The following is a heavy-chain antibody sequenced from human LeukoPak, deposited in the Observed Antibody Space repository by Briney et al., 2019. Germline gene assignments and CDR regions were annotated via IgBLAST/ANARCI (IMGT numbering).Heavy chain of an antibody. CDR1: GFTFSSYA. J-gene: IGHJ5*02. CDR2: ISGSGGST. CDR3: ARGLGYCTNGVCSNAGVPFDP. Sequence: GGSLRLSCAASGFTFSSYAMSWVRQAPGKGLEWVSAISGSGGSTYYADSVKGRFTISRDNSKNTLYLQMNSLRAEDTAVYYCARGLGYCTNGVCSNAGVPFDPWGQGTLVTVSS. D-gene: IGHD2-8*01. V-gene: IGHV3-23*01.